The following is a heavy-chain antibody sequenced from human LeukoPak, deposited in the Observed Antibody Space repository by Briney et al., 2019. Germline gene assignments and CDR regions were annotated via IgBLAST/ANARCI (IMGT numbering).Heavy chain of an antibody. D-gene: IGHD3-10*01. CDR2: IYTSGST. Sequence: PSETLSLTCTVSGGSISSGSYYWSWIRQPAGKGLEWIGRIYTSGSTNYNPSLKSRVTISVDTSKNQFSLKLSSVTAADTAVYYCARTRGPFDYWGQGTLVTVSS. V-gene: IGHV4-61*02. CDR3: ARTRGPFDY. CDR1: GGSISSGSYY. J-gene: IGHJ4*02.